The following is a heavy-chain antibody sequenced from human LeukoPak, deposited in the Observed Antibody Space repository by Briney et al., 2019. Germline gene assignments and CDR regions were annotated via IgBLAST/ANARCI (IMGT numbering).Heavy chain of an antibody. CDR3: ARDDFEYSVHYGMDV. CDR1: GGSISTYY. J-gene: IGHJ6*02. V-gene: IGHV4-4*07. D-gene: IGHD3-9*01. Sequence: PSETLSLTCSVSGGSISTYYWSWLRQPAGKGLEWIGRVYRSGNTNYTPSLQSRVTMSVHTSKNQISLRLISVTAADTAVYYCARDDFEYSVHYGMDVWGQGPAVTVSS. CDR2: VYRSGNT.